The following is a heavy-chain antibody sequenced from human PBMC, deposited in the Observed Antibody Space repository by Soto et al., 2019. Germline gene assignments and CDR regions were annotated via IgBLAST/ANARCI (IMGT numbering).Heavy chain of an antibody. V-gene: IGHV4-31*03. Sequence: QVQLQESGPGLVKPSQTLSLTCTVSGGSISSGGYYWSWIRQHPGKGLEWIGYIYYSGSTYYNPSLKSRVTISVDTSKNQFSLKLSSVTAADTAVYYCARDKGRRVFDYYYGMDVWGQGTTVTVSS. CDR3: ARDKGRRVFDYYYGMDV. CDR1: GGSISSGGYY. D-gene: IGHD3-3*01. CDR2: IYYSGST. J-gene: IGHJ6*02.